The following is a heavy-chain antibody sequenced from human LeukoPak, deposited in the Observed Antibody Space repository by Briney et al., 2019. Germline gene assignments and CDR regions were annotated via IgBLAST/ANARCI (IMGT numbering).Heavy chain of an antibody. CDR3: AKPCRSGLSPFDAFDI. D-gene: IGHD6-19*01. Sequence: GGSLRLSCAASGFTFSSYAMSWVRQAPGKGLEWVSANSGRGDSTYYADSVKGRFTISRDNSKNTLYLQMNSLRAEDTAVYYCAKPCRSGLSPFDAFDIWGQGTMVTVSS. CDR1: GFTFSSYA. CDR2: NSGRGDST. V-gene: IGHV3-23*01. J-gene: IGHJ3*02.